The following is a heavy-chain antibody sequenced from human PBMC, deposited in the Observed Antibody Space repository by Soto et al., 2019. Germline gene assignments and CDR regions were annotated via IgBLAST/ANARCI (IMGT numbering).Heavy chain of an antibody. CDR1: GGTFSSYA. J-gene: IGHJ3*02. D-gene: IGHD2-2*01. V-gene: IGHV1-69*01. CDR2: IIPIFGTA. CDR3: ARDCSSTSCYVLRAFDI. Sequence: QVQLVQSGAEVKKPGSSVKVSCKASGGTFSSYAISWVRQAPGQGLEWMGGIIPIFGTANYAQKFQGRVTIPADESTSTAYMELSSLRSEDTAVYYCARDCSSTSCYVLRAFDIWGQGTMVTVSS.